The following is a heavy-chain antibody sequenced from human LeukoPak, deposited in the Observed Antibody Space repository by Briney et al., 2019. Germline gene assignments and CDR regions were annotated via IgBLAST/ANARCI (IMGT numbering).Heavy chain of an antibody. Sequence: SETLSLTCAVYGGSFSGYYWSWIRQPPGKGLEWIGEINHSGSTNYNPSLKCRVTISVDTSKNQFSLKLSSVTAADTAVYYCARDYDFWSGYDYWGQGTLVTVSS. V-gene: IGHV4-34*01. J-gene: IGHJ4*02. CDR2: INHSGST. D-gene: IGHD3-3*01. CDR1: GGSFSGYY. CDR3: ARDYDFWSGYDY.